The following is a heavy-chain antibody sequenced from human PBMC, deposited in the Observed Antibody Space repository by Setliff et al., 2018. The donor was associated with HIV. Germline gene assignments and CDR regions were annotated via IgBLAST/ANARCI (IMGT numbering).Heavy chain of an antibody. CDR1: GFTFSSFE. J-gene: IGHJ4*02. Sequence: GSLRLSCAASGFTFSSFEMNWVRQAPGKGLEWVSDISSSSSTIYYADSVKGRFTISRDNAKNSLYLQMNSLRAEDTAVYYCARGIYTGYDHFDYWGQGTLVTVSS. CDR3: ARGIYTGYDHFDY. V-gene: IGHV3-48*01. CDR2: ISSSSSTI. D-gene: IGHD5-12*01.